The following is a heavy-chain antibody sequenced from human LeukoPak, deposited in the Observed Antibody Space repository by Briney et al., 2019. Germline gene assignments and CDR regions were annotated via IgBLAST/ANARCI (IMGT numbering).Heavy chain of an antibody. D-gene: IGHD4-17*01. V-gene: IGHV3-30*18. Sequence: GGSLRLSCAASGFTFSSYGMHWVRQAPGKGLEWVAVISYDGSNKYYADSVKGRFTISRDNSRKTLYMQMNSLRAEDMAVYYCAKVGHYGDYLDYYYYYYMDVWGKGTTVTVSS. CDR3: AKVGHYGDYLDYYYYYYMDV. CDR2: ISYDGSNK. J-gene: IGHJ6*03. CDR1: GFTFSSYG.